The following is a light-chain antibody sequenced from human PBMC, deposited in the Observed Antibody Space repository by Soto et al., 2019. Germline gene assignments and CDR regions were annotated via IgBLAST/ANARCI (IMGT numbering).Light chain of an antibody. J-gene: IGKJ3*01. CDR3: QKYSSVPV. CDR2: AAS. V-gene: IGKV1-27*01. Sequence: DIQMTQSPTSLSASVGDRVTITCRASQDIRNFVAWYQQKPGKAPKLLTYAASTLQSGVPSWFSGSGSGTDFTLTINSLQPEDVATCQKYSSVPVFGPGTKVEIK. CDR1: QDIRNF.